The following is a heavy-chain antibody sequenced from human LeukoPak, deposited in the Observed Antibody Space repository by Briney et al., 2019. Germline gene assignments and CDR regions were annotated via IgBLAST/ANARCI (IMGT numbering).Heavy chain of an antibody. CDR3: ARPNYYDSSGHFDY. J-gene: IGHJ4*02. CDR1: GYTFTSYA. Sequence: ASVKVSCKASGYTFTSYAMNWVRQAPGQGLEWMGWINPNSGGTNYAQKFQGRVTMTRDTSVSTAYMELSDLRSDDTAVYYCARPNYYDSSGHFDYWGPGALVTVSS. CDR2: INPNSGGT. D-gene: IGHD3-22*01. V-gene: IGHV1-2*02.